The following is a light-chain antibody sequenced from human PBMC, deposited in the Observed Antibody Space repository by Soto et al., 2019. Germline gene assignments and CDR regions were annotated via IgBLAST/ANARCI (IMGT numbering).Light chain of an antibody. J-gene: IGKJ1*01. Sequence: DIQMTQSPSSLSASVGDRVTITCRASQGISNYLAWYQQKPGQVPKVLIYAATTLQSGVPSRFSGSGSGTDFTLTISSLQPEDVATYYCQKYISALWTFGQGTKVDIK. CDR2: AAT. V-gene: IGKV1-27*01. CDR3: QKYISALWT. CDR1: QGISNY.